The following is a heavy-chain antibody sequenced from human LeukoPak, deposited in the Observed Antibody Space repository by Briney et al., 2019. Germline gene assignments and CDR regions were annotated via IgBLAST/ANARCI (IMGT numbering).Heavy chain of an antibody. J-gene: IGHJ4*02. D-gene: IGHD3-10*01. CDR1: GYTFNSYG. Sequence: ASVKVSCKASGYTFNSYGISWVRQAPGQGLEWMGWISTYNGNTNYAQRFQGRVTMTTDTSTSTVYMELRSLRSDDTAVYYCARVVPMVRGVPPEGFDYWGQGTLVTASS. CDR2: ISTYNGNT. V-gene: IGHV1-18*01. CDR3: ARVVPMVRGVPPEGFDY.